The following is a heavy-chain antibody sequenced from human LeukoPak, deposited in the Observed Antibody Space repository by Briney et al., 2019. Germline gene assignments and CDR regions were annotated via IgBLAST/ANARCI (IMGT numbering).Heavy chain of an antibody. V-gene: IGHV3-7*01. CDR2: IKQDGSEK. D-gene: IGHD6-13*01. Sequence: PGGSLRLSCAASGFTFSSYWMSWVRQAPGKGLEWVANIKQDGSEKYYVDSVKGRFTISRDNAKNSLYLQMNSLRAEDTAVYYCARGKGLSWYYFDYWGQGTLVTVSS. J-gene: IGHJ4*02. CDR1: GFTFSSYW. CDR3: ARGKGLSWYYFDY.